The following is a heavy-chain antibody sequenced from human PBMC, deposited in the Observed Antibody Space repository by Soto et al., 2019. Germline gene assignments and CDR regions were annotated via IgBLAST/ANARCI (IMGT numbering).Heavy chain of an antibody. CDR1: GYTFTVYY. J-gene: IGHJ6*03. Sequence: ASVNVSCKASGYTFTVYYMHWVLQAPGQGLEWMGWINPNSGGTNYAQKFQGWVTMTRDTSISTAYMELSRLRSDDTAVYYCARGGPFYGSGSYIPHYYYCMDVWGKGTTVTVSS. V-gene: IGHV1-2*04. D-gene: IGHD3-10*01. CDR2: INPNSGGT. CDR3: ARGGPFYGSGSYIPHYYYCMDV.